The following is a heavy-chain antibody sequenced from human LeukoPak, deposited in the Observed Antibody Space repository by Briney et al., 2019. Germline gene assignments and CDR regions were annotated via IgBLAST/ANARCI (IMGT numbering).Heavy chain of an antibody. CDR3: ARLICSSTSCYIIDY. CDR2: INHSGST. Sequence: PSETLSLTCAVYGGSFSGYYWSWIRRPPGKGLEWIGEINHSGSTNYNPSLKSRVTISVDTSKNQFSLKLSSVTAADTAVYYCARLICSSTSCYIIDYWGQGTLVTVSS. CDR1: GGSFSGYY. J-gene: IGHJ4*02. D-gene: IGHD2-2*02. V-gene: IGHV4-34*01.